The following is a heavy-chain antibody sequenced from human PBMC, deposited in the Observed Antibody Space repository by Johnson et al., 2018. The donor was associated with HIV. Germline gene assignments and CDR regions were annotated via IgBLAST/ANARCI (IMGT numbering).Heavy chain of an antibody. V-gene: IGHV3-23*04. J-gene: IGHJ3*01. CDR1: GFTFSSYA. Sequence: VQLVESGGGLVQPGGSLRLSCAASGFTFSSYAMSWVRQAPGKGLEWVSATSGSGGSTYYADSVKGRFNISRDNYKNTLYFQMNSLRAEDTAVYYGAKGRPRWEQVRGGAFDLWGQGTMVTVSS. CDR3: AKGRPRWEQVRGGAFDL. D-gene: IGHD1-26*01. CDR2: TSGSGGST.